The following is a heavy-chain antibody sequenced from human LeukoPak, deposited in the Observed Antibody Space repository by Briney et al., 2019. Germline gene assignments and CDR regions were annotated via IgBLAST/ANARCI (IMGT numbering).Heavy chain of an antibody. J-gene: IGHJ4*02. Sequence: GGSLRLSCAASGFTFSDFWMHWVRQAPGKGLVWVSRINSGGTVTNYADSVKGRLTISRDSAKNTLYLQMNSLRAEDTAVYYCARGENHIVTTSYYFDHWGQGTLVTVSS. V-gene: IGHV3-74*01. CDR3: ARGENHIVTTSYYFDH. CDR1: GFTFSDFW. CDR2: INSGGTVT. D-gene: IGHD5-12*01.